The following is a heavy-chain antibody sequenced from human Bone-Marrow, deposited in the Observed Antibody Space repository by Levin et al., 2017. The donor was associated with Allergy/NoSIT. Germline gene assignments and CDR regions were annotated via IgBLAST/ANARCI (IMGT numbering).Heavy chain of an antibody. J-gene: IGHJ5*02. Sequence: GGSLRLSCAGSGFTFANGWMNWVRQAPGKGLEWVGRIKPKNDGGTTDYAAPVKGRFTISRDDSKNTIYLQMNSLQTEDTALYYCTTDRGPRYCSRTTCSWTSWGQGTLVTVSS. CDR2: IKPKNDGGTT. V-gene: IGHV3-15*01. D-gene: IGHD2-2*01. CDR1: GFTFANGW. CDR3: TTDRGPRYCSRTTCSWTS.